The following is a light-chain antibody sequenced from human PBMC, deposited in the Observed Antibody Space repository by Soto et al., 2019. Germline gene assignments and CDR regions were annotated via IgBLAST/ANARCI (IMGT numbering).Light chain of an antibody. CDR2: AAS. V-gene: IGKV1-39*01. CDR1: QSISRY. J-gene: IGKJ5*01. CDR3: QQSYVTPPIT. Sequence: DIQMTQSPSSLSASVGARVTITCRASQSISRYLNWYQHRPGQAPKLLINAASNLRSGVPSRFSGSGSGTDFTLTITSLQPEDFAFYYCQQSYVTPPITFGQGTRLEIK.